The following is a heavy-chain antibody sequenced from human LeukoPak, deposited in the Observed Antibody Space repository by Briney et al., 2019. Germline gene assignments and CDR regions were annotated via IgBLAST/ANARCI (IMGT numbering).Heavy chain of an antibody. Sequence: GRSLRLSCAASGFTFSSYAMHWVRQAPGKGLEWVAVISYDGSNKYYADSVKGRFTISRDNSKNTLYLQMNSLRAEDTAVYYCARSQIVVVITSLVGHIDYWGQGTLVTVSS. CDR1: GFTFSSYA. CDR2: ISYDGSNK. D-gene: IGHD3-22*01. CDR3: ARSQIVVVITSLVGHIDY. J-gene: IGHJ4*02. V-gene: IGHV3-30-3*01.